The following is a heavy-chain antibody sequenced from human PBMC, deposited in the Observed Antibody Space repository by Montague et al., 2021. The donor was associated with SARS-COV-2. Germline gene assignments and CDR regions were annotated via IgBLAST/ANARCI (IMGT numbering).Heavy chain of an antibody. CDR1: GGSISSSSYY. V-gene: IGHV4-39*01. Sequence: TLSLTCTVSGGSISSSSYYWGWIRQPPGKGLEWIGSIYYSGSTYYNPSLKSRVTISVDTSKNQFSLKLSSVTAADTAVYYCARRPTSSITIFGVAQLREGFDFWGQGTLVTVSS. J-gene: IGHJ4*02. D-gene: IGHD3-3*01. CDR3: ARRPTSSITIFGVAQLREGFDF. CDR2: IYYSGST.